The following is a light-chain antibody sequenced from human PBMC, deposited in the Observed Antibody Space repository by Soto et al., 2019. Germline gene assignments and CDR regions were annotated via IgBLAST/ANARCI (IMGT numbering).Light chain of an antibody. Sequence: QSALTQPASVSGSPGQSIAISCTGTSSDVGAYNYVAWYQQYPGKAPKLMIFDVNNRPSGVSSRFSGSKSGNTASLTISGLQAEDEADYYCSSYTSSSTLIFGGGTKVTVL. CDR2: DVN. CDR3: SSYTSSSTLI. J-gene: IGLJ2*01. CDR1: SSDVGAYNY. V-gene: IGLV2-14*03.